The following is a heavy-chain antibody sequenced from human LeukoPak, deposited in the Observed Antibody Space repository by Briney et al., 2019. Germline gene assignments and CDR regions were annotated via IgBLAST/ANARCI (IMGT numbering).Heavy chain of an antibody. D-gene: IGHD5-12*01. CDR3: AVATIRYYYGMDV. Sequence: GGSLRLSCAASGFTVSSNYMSWVRQAPGKELEWVSVIYSGGSTYYADSVKGRFTISRDNSKNTLYLQMNSLRAEDTAVYYCAVATIRYYYGMDVWGQGTTVTVSS. CDR1: GFTVSSNY. V-gene: IGHV3-66*01. CDR2: IYSGGST. J-gene: IGHJ6*02.